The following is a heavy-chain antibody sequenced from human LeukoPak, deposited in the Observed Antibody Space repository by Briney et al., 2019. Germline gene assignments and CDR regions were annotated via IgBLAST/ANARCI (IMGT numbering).Heavy chain of an antibody. J-gene: IGHJ5*02. CDR2: VFHRGTT. Sequence: SETLSLTCTVSGHSINSAFYWGWIRVPPGKGLEWIGSVFHRGTTYYNSSLKSPANISIDTSKNQFSLKLNSLTAEDTAMYYCVRDGYYGSGSPGWFGPWGPGTLVIVSA. V-gene: IGHV4-38-2*02. CDR3: VRDGYYGSGSPGWFGP. D-gene: IGHD3-10*01. CDR1: GHSINSAFY.